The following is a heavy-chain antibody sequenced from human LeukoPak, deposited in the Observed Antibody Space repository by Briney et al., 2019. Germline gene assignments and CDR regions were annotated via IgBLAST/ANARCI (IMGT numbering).Heavy chain of an antibody. CDR3: AREGVGAVAVRYYYYMDV. CDR2: TNPNSGGT. D-gene: IGHD6-19*01. V-gene: IGHV1-2*02. CDR1: GYTFTGYY. Sequence: ASVKVSCKASGYTFTGYYMHWVRQAPGQGLEWMGWTNPNSGGTNYAQKFQGRVTMTRDTSISTAYMELSRLRSDDTAVYYCAREGVGAVAVRYYYYMDVWGKGTTVTVSS. J-gene: IGHJ6*03.